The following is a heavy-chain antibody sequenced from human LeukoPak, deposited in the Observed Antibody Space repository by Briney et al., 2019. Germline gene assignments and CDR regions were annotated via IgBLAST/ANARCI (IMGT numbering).Heavy chain of an antibody. D-gene: IGHD4-11*01. CDR2: ISSNGGST. J-gene: IGHJ2*01. Sequence: PGGSLRLSCAASGFTFSSYAMHWVRQAPGKGLEYVSAISSNGGSTYYANSVRGRFTISRDNSKNTLYLQMGSLRAEDMAVYYCARGEYSNYGGYYWYFDLWGRGTLVTVSS. V-gene: IGHV3-64*01. CDR3: ARGEYSNYGGYYWYFDL. CDR1: GFTFSSYA.